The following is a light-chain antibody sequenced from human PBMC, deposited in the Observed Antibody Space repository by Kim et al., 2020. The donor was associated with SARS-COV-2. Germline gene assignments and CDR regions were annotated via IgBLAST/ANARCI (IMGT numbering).Light chain of an antibody. J-gene: IGKJ3*01. Sequence: PGEGATLSSTASTSVSSNSLAWYQQKPGQAPRLLIYGASSRATGIPDRFSGSGSGTDFTLTISRLEPEDFAVYYCQQYGSSRGVTFGPGTKVDIK. CDR2: GAS. CDR1: TSVSSNS. CDR3: QQYGSSRGVT. V-gene: IGKV3-20*01.